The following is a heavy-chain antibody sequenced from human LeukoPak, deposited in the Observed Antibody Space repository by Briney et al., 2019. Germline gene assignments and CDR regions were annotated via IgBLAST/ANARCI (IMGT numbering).Heavy chain of an antibody. D-gene: IGHD6-19*01. CDR2: ISGSGGTT. Sequence: GGSLRLSCAASGFTFSSYAMSWVRQAPGKGLEWVSVISGSGGTTYYADSVKGRVTISRDNSKNTVYLQMNSLRAEDSAVYYCAKDPTVAGAAEYFQHWGQGTLVPVSS. J-gene: IGHJ1*01. CDR1: GFTFSSYA. V-gene: IGHV3-23*01. CDR3: AKDPTVAGAAEYFQH.